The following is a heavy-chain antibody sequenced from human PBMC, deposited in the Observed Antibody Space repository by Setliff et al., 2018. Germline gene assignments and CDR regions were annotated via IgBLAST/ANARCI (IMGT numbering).Heavy chain of an antibody. D-gene: IGHD3-9*01. J-gene: IGHJ4*02. CDR3: AGTPARGTTWLSPFDY. CDR2: LHTSGST. V-gene: IGHV4-61*02. CDR1: GGSISSGSYY. Sequence: SETLSLTCAVSGGSISSGSYYWSWIRQPAGKGLEWVGRLHTSGSTNYNPSLKSRVTISVDTSRNQFSLKLTSVTAADTALYSCAGTPARGTTWLSPFDYWGQGIQVTVSS.